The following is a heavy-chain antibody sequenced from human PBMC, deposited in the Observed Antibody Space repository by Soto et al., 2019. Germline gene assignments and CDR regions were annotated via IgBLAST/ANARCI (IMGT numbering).Heavy chain of an antibody. Sequence: QVQLQESGPGLVKPSQTLSLTCTVSGGSISSGGYYWTWIRQHPGKGLEWIGYIYYSGSTYYNPSLQRRVTISVDTSKREFSLQLSSVSAADTAVYYCARVCGGDCHYGLDAWGQGTTVTVSS. CDR3: ARVCGGDCHYGLDA. V-gene: IGHV4-31*03. D-gene: IGHD2-21*02. CDR2: IYYSGST. J-gene: IGHJ6*02. CDR1: GGSISSGGYY.